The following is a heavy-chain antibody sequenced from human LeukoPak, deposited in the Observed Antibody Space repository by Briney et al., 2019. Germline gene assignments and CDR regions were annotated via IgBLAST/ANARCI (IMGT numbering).Heavy chain of an antibody. D-gene: IGHD4-11*01. V-gene: IGHV3-74*01. CDR3: GRDLNYNQIDY. J-gene: IGHJ4*02. CDR2: IKTDGSIT. Sequence: GGSLRLSCAASGFTFSSHWMHWVREAPGKGLVWVSHIKTDGSITNYAESVKGRFTISRDNARNTLYLQMNSLRAEDTAVYYCGRDLNYNQIDYWGQGTLATVSS. CDR1: GFTFSSHW.